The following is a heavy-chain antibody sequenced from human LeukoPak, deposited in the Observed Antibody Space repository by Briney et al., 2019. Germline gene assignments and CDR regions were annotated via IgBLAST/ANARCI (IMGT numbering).Heavy chain of an antibody. V-gene: IGHV3-74*01. D-gene: IGHD6-19*01. CDR2: INGEGSST. CDR1: GFTLSSYW. Sequence: TGGPLRLSCAASGFTLSSYWMHWVRQAPGKGRVWVSRINGEGSSTPYANSVKGRFKISRDNAKNTLSLQMHSLRADDTAVYYCARGSTSGWPDYFDYWGQGSVVTVSS. J-gene: IGHJ4*02. CDR3: ARGSTSGWPDYFDY.